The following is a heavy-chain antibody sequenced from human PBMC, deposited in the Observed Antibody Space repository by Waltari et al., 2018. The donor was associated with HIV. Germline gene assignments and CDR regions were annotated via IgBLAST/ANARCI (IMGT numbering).Heavy chain of an antibody. Sequence: EVQLLESGGGFVQPGGSLRLSCAASGFRFSSYVMGWVRQAPGKGLEWVTVISAGGDTTYYADSVKGRFNISRDNSNDTLYLQMDSLRAEDTAVYYCAKELAVAGKGFDYWGQGILVIVSS. V-gene: IGHV3-23*01. CDR1: GFRFSSYV. J-gene: IGHJ4*02. CDR2: ISAGGDTT. CDR3: AKELAVAGKGFDY. D-gene: IGHD6-19*01.